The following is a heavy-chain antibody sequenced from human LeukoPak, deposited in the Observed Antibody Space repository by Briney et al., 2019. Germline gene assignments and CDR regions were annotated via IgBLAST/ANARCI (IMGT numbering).Heavy chain of an antibody. CDR2: IYYSGST. J-gene: IGHJ4*02. V-gene: IGHV4-59*13. CDR1: GGSISSYY. Sequence: SETLSLTCTVSGGSISSYYWSWIRQPPGKGLEWIGYIYYSGSTNYNTSLKSRVTISVDTSKNQYSLKLSSVTAADTAVYYCARGSYSSGFDYCGQGTLVTVSS. CDR3: ARGSYSSGFDY. D-gene: IGHD6-19*01.